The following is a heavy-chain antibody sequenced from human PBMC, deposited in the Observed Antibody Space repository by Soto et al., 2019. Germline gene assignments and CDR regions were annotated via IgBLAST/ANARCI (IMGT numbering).Heavy chain of an antibody. CDR3: AKGYSSGWREYYYSGMDV. V-gene: IGHV3-30*18. CDR2: ISYDGSNK. J-gene: IGHJ6*02. D-gene: IGHD6-19*01. Sequence: LRLSCAASGFTFSSYGMHWVRQAPGKGLEWVAVISYDGSNKYYADSVKGRFTISRDNSKNTLYLQMNSLRAEDTAVYYCAKGYSSGWREYYYSGMDVWGQGTTVTVSS. CDR1: GFTFSSYG.